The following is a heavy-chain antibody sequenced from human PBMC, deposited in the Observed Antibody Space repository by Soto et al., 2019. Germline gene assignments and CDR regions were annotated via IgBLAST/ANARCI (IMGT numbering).Heavy chain of an antibody. CDR2: ISSNSAYI. CDR3: TRDASRDSSARGWFDP. V-gene: IGHV3-21*01. J-gene: IGHJ5*02. Sequence: WGSLRLSCAASGFTFRSFTMNWVRQAPGKGLEWVSTISSNSAYIYYTDALRGRFTISRDNAKNSLHLQMNSLRAEDTAVYYCTRDASRDSSARGWFDPWGPGTLVTVSS. D-gene: IGHD6-13*01. CDR1: GFTFRSFT.